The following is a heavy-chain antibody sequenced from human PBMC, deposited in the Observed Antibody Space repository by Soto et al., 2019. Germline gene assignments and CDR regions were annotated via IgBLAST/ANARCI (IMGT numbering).Heavy chain of an antibody. Sequence: ASVKVSCKASGYTFTSYGISWVRQAPGQGLEWMGWISAYNGNTNYAQKLQGRVTMTTDTSTSTAYMELRSLRSDDTAVYYCARIYYDYIWGGSFFDYWGQGTLVTVSS. D-gene: IGHD3-16*01. CDR1: GYTFTSYG. V-gene: IGHV1-18*01. CDR3: ARIYYDYIWGGSFFDY. J-gene: IGHJ4*02. CDR2: ISAYNGNT.